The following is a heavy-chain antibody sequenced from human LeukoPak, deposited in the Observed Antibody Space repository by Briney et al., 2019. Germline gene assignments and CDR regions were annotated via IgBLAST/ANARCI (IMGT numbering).Heavy chain of an antibody. CDR2: IISTGGTI. CDR1: GFTFSDYY. CDR3: AGYSSGWFGAFHI. Sequence: GGSLRLSCAASGFTFSDYYMSWIRQAPGMGLEWLSYIISTGGTIYYADSVKGRFTISRDNAKNSLYLQMNSLRAEDTAVYYCAGYSSGWFGAFHIWGQGTMVTVSS. J-gene: IGHJ3*02. V-gene: IGHV3-11*04. D-gene: IGHD6-19*01.